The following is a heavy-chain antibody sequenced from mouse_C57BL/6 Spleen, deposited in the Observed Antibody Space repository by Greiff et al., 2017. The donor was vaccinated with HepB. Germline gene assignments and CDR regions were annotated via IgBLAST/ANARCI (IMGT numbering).Heavy chain of an antibody. D-gene: IGHD1-1*01. CDR2: IDPETGGT. CDR3: TRRGKLPYYAMDY. Sequence: VQLQESGAELVRPGASVTLSCKASGYTFTDYEMHWVKQTPVHGLEWIGAIDPETGGTAYNQKFKGKAILTADKSSSTAYMELRSLTSEDSAVYYCTRRGKLPYYAMDYWGQGTSVTVYS. J-gene: IGHJ4*01. CDR1: GYTFTDYE. V-gene: IGHV1-15*01.